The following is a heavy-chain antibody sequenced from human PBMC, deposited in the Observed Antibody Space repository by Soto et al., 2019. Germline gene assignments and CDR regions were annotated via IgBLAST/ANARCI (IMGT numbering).Heavy chain of an antibody. CDR3: AKNGSP. J-gene: IGHJ5*02. Sequence: EVQLLESGGGLVQPGGSLRLSCAASGFTFSSYTMNWVRQSPGKGLEWVSTISGSGGRTYYADSVKGRFTISRDDSKTTLYLQMNSLRVEDTAVYYCAKNGSPCGQGTLVTVSS. CDR1: GFTFSSYT. D-gene: IGHD2-2*03. V-gene: IGHV3-23*01. CDR2: ISGSGGRT.